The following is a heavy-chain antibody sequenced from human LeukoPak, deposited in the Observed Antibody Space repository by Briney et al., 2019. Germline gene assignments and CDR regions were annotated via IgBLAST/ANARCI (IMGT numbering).Heavy chain of an antibody. D-gene: IGHD2-2*01. V-gene: IGHV3-15*04. CDR1: GFTFSNAW. Sequence: GGSLRLSCAASGFTFSNAWMSWVRQAPGKGLEWVGRIESKTDGGTTDYAAPVKGRFTISRDDSKNTLYLQMNSLKTEDTAVYYCTTEEDIVVVPAAMLYWGQGTLVTVSS. CDR2: IESKTDGGTT. J-gene: IGHJ4*02. CDR3: TTEEDIVVVPAAMLY.